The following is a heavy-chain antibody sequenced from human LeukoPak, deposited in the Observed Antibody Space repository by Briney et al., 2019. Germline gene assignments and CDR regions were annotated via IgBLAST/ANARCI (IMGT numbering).Heavy chain of an antibody. CDR3: ARHSSYTSGWPLDY. J-gene: IGHJ4*02. CDR2: IYLSDSDT. V-gene: IGHV5-51*01. D-gene: IGHD6-19*01. CDR1: GDNFNRHW. Sequence: PGESLKISCKGSGDNFNRHWIGWVRQMPGKGLEWMGIIYLSDSDTRYSPSFQGQITISADKSISTAYLQWSSLKASDTAIYYCARHSSYTSGWPLDYWGQGTLVTVSS.